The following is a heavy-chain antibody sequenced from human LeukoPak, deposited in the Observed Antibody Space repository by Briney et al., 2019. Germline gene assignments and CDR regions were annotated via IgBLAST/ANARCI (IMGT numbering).Heavy chain of an antibody. CDR2: INTNTGNP. V-gene: IGHV7-4-1*02. J-gene: IGHJ4*02. Sequence: GASVKVSCKASGYTFTTYAMNWVRQAPGQGLEWLGWINTNTGNPTYAQGFTGRFVFSLDTSVTTAYLQISGLKAEDTAVYYCARDWGGWNRAYWGQGTLVTVSS. CDR1: GYTFTTYA. CDR3: ARDWGGWNRAY. D-gene: IGHD1-1*01.